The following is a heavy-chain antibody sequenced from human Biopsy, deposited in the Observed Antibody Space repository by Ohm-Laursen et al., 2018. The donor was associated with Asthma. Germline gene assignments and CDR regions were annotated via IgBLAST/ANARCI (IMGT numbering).Heavy chain of an antibody. CDR3: ARRWRSYDSSDYYLDQ. V-gene: IGHV4-4*01. J-gene: IGHJ4*02. Sequence: ETPSLTCDVSGGSISVSNWWSWVRQPPGRGLEWIGQIYHLGNANYNPSLKSRVTMSVDKSKNQFSLKLTSVTAADTAVYFCARRWRSYDSSDYYLDQWGQGTLVTVSS. CDR2: IYHLGNA. CDR1: GGSISVSNW. D-gene: IGHD3-22*01.